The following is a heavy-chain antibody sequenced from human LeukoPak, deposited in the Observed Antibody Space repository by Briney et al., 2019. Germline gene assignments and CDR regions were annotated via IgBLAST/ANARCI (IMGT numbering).Heavy chain of an antibody. D-gene: IGHD2-15*01. Sequence: GESLKISCKGSGYSFTSYWIGWVRQMPGKGLEWMGIIYPGDSDTRYSPSFQGQVTISADKSISTAYLQWSSLKASDTAIYYCARQEVGYCSGGSCYLFDYWGQGTLVTVSS. V-gene: IGHV5-51*01. CDR2: IYPGDSDT. J-gene: IGHJ4*02. CDR1: GYSFTSYW. CDR3: ARQEVGYCSGGSCYLFDY.